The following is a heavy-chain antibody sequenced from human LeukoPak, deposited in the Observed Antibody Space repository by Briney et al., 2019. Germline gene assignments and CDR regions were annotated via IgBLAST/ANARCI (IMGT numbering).Heavy chain of an antibody. D-gene: IGHD6-6*01. CDR3: TRLLPSSHHFFDS. CDR1: GFTVSNDY. Sequence: GGSLRLSCAVSGFTVSNDYMSWVRQAPGKGLEWVSVIYGGGSTYYADSVRGRFTISRDNSENTLSLQMDSLRAEDTAVYYCTRLLPSSHHFFDSWGQGTLVTVSS. V-gene: IGHV3-53*01. CDR2: IYGGGST. J-gene: IGHJ4*02.